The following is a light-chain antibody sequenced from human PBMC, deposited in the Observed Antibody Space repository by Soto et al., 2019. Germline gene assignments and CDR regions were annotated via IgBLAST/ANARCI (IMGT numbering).Light chain of an antibody. CDR2: EVN. CDR3: CSYAGSYTVV. Sequence: QSALTQPASLSGSPGQSITISCTGTSSDIGAYDYVSWFQQHPGKAPKLMISEVNNRPSGVPDRFSGSKSGNTASLTISGLQAEDEADYYCCSYAGSYTVVFGGGTKVTVL. CDR1: SSDIGAYDY. J-gene: IGLJ2*01. V-gene: IGLV2-11*01.